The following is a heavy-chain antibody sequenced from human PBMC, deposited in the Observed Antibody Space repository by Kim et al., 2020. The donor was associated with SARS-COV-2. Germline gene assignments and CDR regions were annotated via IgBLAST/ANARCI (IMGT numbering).Heavy chain of an antibody. J-gene: IGHJ6*03. V-gene: IGHV3-9*01. Sequence: YADSVKGRFTVSRDNVKNSLYLQMNSLRLEDTALYYCAKSSGWWSYFYMDVWGKGTTVTVSS. CDR3: AKSSGWWSYFYMDV. D-gene: IGHD6-19*01.